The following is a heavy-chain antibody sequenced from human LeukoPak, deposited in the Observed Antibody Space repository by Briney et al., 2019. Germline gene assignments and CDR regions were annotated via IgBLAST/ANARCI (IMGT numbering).Heavy chain of an antibody. Sequence: GGSLRLSCAASGFTFSSYSMNWVRQAPGKGLEWVSAISGSGGSTYYADSVKGRFTISRDNSKNTLYLQMNSLRAEDTAVYYCATVGATYYDVLTGPFDYWGQGTLVTVSS. CDR2: ISGSGGST. CDR1: GFTFSSYS. CDR3: ATVGATYYDVLTGPFDY. D-gene: IGHD3-9*01. V-gene: IGHV3-23*01. J-gene: IGHJ4*02.